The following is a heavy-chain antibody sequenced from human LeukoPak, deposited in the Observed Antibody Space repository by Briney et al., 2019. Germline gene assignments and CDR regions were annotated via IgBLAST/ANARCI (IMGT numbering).Heavy chain of an antibody. D-gene: IGHD6-19*01. CDR2: IYYTGSS. V-gene: IGHV4-38-2*02. Sequence: SETLSLTCIVSDYSISRGHYWDWIRQSPEKGLEWIGTIYYTGSSYYNPSLNSRFTISVDTSKNHFSLRLSSVTAADSAIYYCARGTGWSYYFDYWGQGTLVTVSS. J-gene: IGHJ4*02. CDR3: ARGTGWSYYFDY. CDR1: DYSISRGHY.